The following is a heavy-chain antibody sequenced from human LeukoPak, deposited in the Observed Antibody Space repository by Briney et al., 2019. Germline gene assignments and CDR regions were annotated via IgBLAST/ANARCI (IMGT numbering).Heavy chain of an antibody. CDR2: IYPGDSDT. D-gene: IGHD3-10*01. Sequence: GESLQISCQGSGYSFTSYWIGWVRQMPGKGLEWMGIIYPGDSDTRYSPSFQGQVTISAYKSITTAYLQWSSLKASDTAMYYCARPFFYGSGSHYLNYFDYWGQGTLVTVSS. V-gene: IGHV5-51*01. J-gene: IGHJ4*02. CDR3: ARPFFYGSGSHYLNYFDY. CDR1: GYSFTSYW.